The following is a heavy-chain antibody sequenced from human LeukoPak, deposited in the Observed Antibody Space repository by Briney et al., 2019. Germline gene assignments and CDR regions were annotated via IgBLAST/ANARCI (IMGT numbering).Heavy chain of an antibody. D-gene: IGHD2-15*01. V-gene: IGHV5-51*01. Sequence: GESLKISCKGSGYSFTSYWIGWVRQMPGKGLEWMGIIYPGDSDTRYSPSFQGQVTISADKSISTAYLQWSSLKASDTAMYYRARHPIPKKYCSGGSCYDNYFDYWGQGTLVTVSS. CDR1: GYSFTSYW. CDR2: IYPGDSDT. J-gene: IGHJ4*02. CDR3: ARHPIPKKYCSGGSCYDNYFDY.